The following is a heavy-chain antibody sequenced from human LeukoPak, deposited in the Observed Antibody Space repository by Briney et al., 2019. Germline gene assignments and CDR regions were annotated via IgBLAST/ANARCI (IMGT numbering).Heavy chain of an antibody. CDR3: AREISGERTYYFDY. V-gene: IGHV3-11*01. CDR2: ISSSGSTI. J-gene: IGHJ4*02. D-gene: IGHD1-26*01. Sequence: PGGSLRLSCAASGFTFSDYYMSWIRQAPGKGLEWVSYISSSGSTIYYADSVKGRFTISRDNAKNSLYLQINSLRAEDTAVYYCAREISGERTYYFDYWGQGTLVTVSS. CDR1: GFTFSDYY.